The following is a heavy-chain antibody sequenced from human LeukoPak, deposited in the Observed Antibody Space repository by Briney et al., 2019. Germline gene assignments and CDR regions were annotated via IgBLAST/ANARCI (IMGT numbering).Heavy chain of an antibody. Sequence: SETLSLTCTVSGGSISSSSYYWGWIRQPPGKGLEWIGSIYYSGSTYYNPSLKSRVTISVDTSKNQFPLKLSSVTAADTAVYYCARTNYDYVWGSYRYYYYYYMDVWGKGTTVTVSS. D-gene: IGHD3-16*02. J-gene: IGHJ6*03. CDR2: IYYSGST. CDR1: GGSISSSSYY. CDR3: ARTNYDYVWGSYRYYYYYYMDV. V-gene: IGHV4-39*06.